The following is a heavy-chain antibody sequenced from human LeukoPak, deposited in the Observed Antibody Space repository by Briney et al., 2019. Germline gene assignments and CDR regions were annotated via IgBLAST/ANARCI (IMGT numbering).Heavy chain of an antibody. D-gene: IGHD2-8*01. Sequence: GGSLRLSCGAWGLPFSLYWVMWVRQAPGKGLEWVANIKQDGSEKYYVDSVKGRFTISRDNAKNSLYLQMNSLSAEYTSVYTCMYSRSDHYHYGRDFWGQGTTVTVSS. J-gene: IGHJ6*02. CDR3: MYSRSDHYHYGRDF. CDR1: GLPFSLYW. V-gene: IGHV3-7*02. CDR2: IKQDGSEK.